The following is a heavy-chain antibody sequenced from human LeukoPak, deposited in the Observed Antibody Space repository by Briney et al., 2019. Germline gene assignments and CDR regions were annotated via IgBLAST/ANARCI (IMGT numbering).Heavy chain of an antibody. J-gene: IGHJ4*02. D-gene: IGHD3-10*01. CDR2: IYSGGST. V-gene: IGHV3-53*01. Sequence: GGSLRLSCAASGFTVSSNYMGWVRQAPGKGLGWVSVIYSGGSTYYADSVKGRFTISRDNSKNTLYLQMNSLRAEDTAMYYCAREKLVQGVIIGLDYWGQGTLVTVSS. CDR3: AREKLVQGVIIGLDY. CDR1: GFTVSSNY.